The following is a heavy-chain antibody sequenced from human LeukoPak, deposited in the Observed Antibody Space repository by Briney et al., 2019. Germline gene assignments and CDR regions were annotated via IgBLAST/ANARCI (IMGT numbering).Heavy chain of an antibody. CDR2: ISGSGGST. D-gene: IGHD4-17*01. CDR3: AKDLTVTGYYYYYMDV. J-gene: IGHJ6*03. Sequence: GGTLRLSCAASGFTFSSYGMSWVRQAPGKGLEWVSAISGSGGSTYYADSVKGRFTISRDNSKNTLYLQMSSLRAEDTAVYYCAKDLTVTGYYYYYMDVWGKGTTVTISS. V-gene: IGHV3-23*01. CDR1: GFTFSSYG.